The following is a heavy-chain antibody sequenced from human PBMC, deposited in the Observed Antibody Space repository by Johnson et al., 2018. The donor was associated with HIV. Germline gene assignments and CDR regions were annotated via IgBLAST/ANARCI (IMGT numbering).Heavy chain of an antibody. Sequence: EQLVESGGGLVKPGGSLRLSCAASEFTLSNAWMSWVRQVPGKGLEWVGRINSDGSSTNYADSVKGRFTISRDNAKNTLYLQMNSLRAEDTAVYYCARGVAMIVFWGQGTMVTVSS. CDR2: INSDGSST. CDR3: ARGVAMIVF. V-gene: IGHV3-74*02. CDR1: EFTLSNAW. J-gene: IGHJ3*01. D-gene: IGHD3-22*01.